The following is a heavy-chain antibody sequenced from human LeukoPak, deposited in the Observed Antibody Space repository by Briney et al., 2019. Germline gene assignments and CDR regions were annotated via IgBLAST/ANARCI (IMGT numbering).Heavy chain of an antibody. D-gene: IGHD2-15*01. CDR3: ARDRGCSGGSCYFS. V-gene: IGHV1-2*02. Sequence: GESLKISCKGSGYSFTGYYMHWVRQAPGQGLEWMGWINPNSGGTNYAQKFQGRVTMTRDTSISTAYMELSSLRSDDTAVYYCARDRGCSGGSCYFSWGQGTLVTVSS. J-gene: IGHJ4*02. CDR2: INPNSGGT. CDR1: GYSFTGYY.